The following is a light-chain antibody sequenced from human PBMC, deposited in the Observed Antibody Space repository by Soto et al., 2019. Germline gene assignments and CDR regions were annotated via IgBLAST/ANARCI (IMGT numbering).Light chain of an antibody. CDR3: GTWDSNLDNGVV. J-gene: IGLJ2*01. CDR1: SSTIGNNY. CDR2: DNY. Sequence: QSVLTQPPSVSAAPGQRVTIFCSGSSSTIGNNYVSWYQQLPGTAPILLIYDNYYRPSGIPDRFSGSKSGTSATLVISGLQTGDEAEYYCGTWDSNLDNGVVFGGGTKLTVL. V-gene: IGLV1-51*01.